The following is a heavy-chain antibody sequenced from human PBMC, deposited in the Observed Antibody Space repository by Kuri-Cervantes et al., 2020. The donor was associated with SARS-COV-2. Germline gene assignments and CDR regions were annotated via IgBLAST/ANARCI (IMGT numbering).Heavy chain of an antibody. CDR1: GFIFSRYS. Sequence: ETLSLTCAASGFIFSRYSMNWVRQAPGKGLEWVSYISSSSSTIYYIDSVKGRFTISRDNAKNSLYLQMNSLRAEDTAVYYCARMWCNTVTDFDYWGQGTLVTVSS. CDR3: ARMWCNTVTDFDY. V-gene: IGHV3-48*01. D-gene: IGHD4-11*01. J-gene: IGHJ4*02. CDR2: ISSSSSTI.